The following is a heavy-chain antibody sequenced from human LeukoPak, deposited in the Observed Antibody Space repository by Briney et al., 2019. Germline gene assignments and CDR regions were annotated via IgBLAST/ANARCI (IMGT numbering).Heavy chain of an antibody. CDR2: IYYSGST. Sequence: SETLSLTCTVSGGSISSSSYSWCWIRQPPGKGLEWIGSIYYSGSTYYNPSLKSRVTISVDTSKNQFSLKLSSVTAADTAVYYCARAPWFGELPFVYFDYWGQGTLVTVYS. CDR3: ARAPWFGELPFVYFDY. V-gene: IGHV4-39*07. D-gene: IGHD3-10*01. CDR1: GGSISSSSYS. J-gene: IGHJ4*02.